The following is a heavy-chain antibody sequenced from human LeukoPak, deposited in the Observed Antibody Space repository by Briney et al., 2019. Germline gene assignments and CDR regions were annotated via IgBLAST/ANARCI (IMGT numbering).Heavy chain of an antibody. J-gene: IGHJ4*02. Sequence: SVKVSCRVSGVTFNSDAITWLRQVPGQGLEWMGGIIPIFGPPDYAQNFQDRLTISADKSTSTAYMELSSLRFEDTAIYYCARQVIASRSDYFDSWGQGTLVTVSS. CDR2: IIPIFGPP. V-gene: IGHV1-69*06. CDR3: ARQVIASRSDYFDS. CDR1: GVTFNSDA. D-gene: IGHD6-6*01.